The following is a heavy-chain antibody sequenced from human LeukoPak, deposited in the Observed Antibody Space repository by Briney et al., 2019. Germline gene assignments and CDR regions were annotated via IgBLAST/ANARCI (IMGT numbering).Heavy chain of an antibody. V-gene: IGHV3-30*18. D-gene: IGHD6-13*01. CDR3: AKDPHDSSSWSADAFDI. J-gene: IGHJ3*02. CDR1: GFTLSSYG. CDR2: ISYDGSNK. Sequence: PGGSLRLSCAASGFTLSSYGMHWVRQAPGKGLEWVAVISYDGSNKYYADSVKGRFTISRDNSKNTLYLQMNSLRAEDTAVYYCAKDPHDSSSWSADAFDIWGQGTMVTVSS.